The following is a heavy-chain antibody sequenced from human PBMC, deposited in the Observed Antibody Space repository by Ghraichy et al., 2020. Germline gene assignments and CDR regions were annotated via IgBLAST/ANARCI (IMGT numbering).Heavy chain of an antibody. D-gene: IGHD2-15*01. CDR2: ISYDGSNK. Sequence: GGSLRLSCAASGFTFSSYAMHWVRQAPGKGLEWVAVISYDGSNKYYVDSVKGRFTISRDNSKNTLYLQMNSLRAEDTAVYYCARAHATEDYYFDYWGQGTLVTVSS. J-gene: IGHJ4*02. CDR3: ARAHATEDYYFDY. CDR1: GFTFSSYA. V-gene: IGHV3-30*04.